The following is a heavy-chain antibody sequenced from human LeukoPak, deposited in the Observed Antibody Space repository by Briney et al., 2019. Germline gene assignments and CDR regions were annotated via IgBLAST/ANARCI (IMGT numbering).Heavy chain of an antibody. J-gene: IGHJ3*01. CDR2: VSHTGAT. CDR3: ARDRRGSFHTFDL. CDR1: GASLNGYF. Sequence: PSETLSLTCSVSGASLNGYFWNWVRQTPEKGLEWIGYVSHTGATTSNPTLKSRVSITIDTSKSQISLTMTSVTAADSALYYCARDRRGSFHTFDLWGPGTIVSVS. D-gene: IGHD1-26*01. V-gene: IGHV4-59*01.